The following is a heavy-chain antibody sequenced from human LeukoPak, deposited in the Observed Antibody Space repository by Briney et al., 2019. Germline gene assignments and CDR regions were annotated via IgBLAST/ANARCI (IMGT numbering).Heavy chain of an antibody. V-gene: IGHV3-53*04. Sequence: AGGSLRLSCAASGFTVSSNYMSWVRQALGKGLEWVSVVYSGGSTYYADSVKGRFTISRHNSKNTLYLQMNSLRAEDTAVYYCARGPLDYWGQGTLVTVSS. CDR3: ARGPLDY. CDR1: GFTVSSNY. CDR2: VYSGGST. J-gene: IGHJ4*02.